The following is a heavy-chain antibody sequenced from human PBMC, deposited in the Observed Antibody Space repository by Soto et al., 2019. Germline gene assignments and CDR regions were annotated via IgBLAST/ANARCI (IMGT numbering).Heavy chain of an antibody. CDR1: GDSISNNNFY. CDR2: IYYSGST. V-gene: IGHV4-39*01. Sequence: SETLSLTCTVSGDSISNNNFYWGWIRQPPGKGLEWIGTIYYSGSTYYNPSLKSRVTISVDTSNNQLSLRLSSVTAADTAVYYCARHYGYYSHYMDVWTKGTTVTVSS. J-gene: IGHJ6*03. CDR3: ARHYGYYSHYMDV. D-gene: IGHD3-10*01.